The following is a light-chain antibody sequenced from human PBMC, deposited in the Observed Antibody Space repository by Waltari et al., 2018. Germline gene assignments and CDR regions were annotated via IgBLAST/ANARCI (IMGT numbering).Light chain of an antibody. V-gene: IGKV1-NL1*01. CDR1: QGISNS. CDR2: AAS. CDR3: QQYYSPSYT. Sequence: DIQMTQSPSSLSASVGDRVTITCRASQGISNSLAWYQQKPGKDPKLLLYAASRLESGVPSRFSVGGSGTDYTLTISSLQPEDFATYYCQQYYSPSYTFGQGTKLEIK. J-gene: IGKJ2*01.